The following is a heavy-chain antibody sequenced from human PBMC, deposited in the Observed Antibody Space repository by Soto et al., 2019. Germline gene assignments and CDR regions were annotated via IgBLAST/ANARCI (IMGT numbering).Heavy chain of an antibody. CDR3: ARFFAPQLVPVGDFDI. CDR2: INHSGST. Sequence: QVQLQQWGAGLLKPSETLSLTCAVYGGSFSGYYWSLIRQTPGKGLEWIGEINHSGSTNYNPSLTSRVTISVDTSKNQCALKLSSVTAADTAVYYCARFFAPQLVPVGDFDIWGQGTMVTVSS. D-gene: IGHD6-13*01. CDR1: GGSFSGYY. J-gene: IGHJ3*02. V-gene: IGHV4-34*01.